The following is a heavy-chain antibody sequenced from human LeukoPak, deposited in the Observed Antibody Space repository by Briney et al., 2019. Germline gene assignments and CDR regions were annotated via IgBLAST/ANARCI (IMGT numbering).Heavy chain of an antibody. CDR1: GFTFSSYA. V-gene: IGHV3-30-3*01. CDR3: TMFTSGWD. Sequence: GGSLRLSCAASGFTFSSYAMHWVRQAPGKGLEWVAVISYDGSNKYYADSVKGRFTISRDNAKNTMSLQMTSLRAEDTAVYYCTMFTSGWDWGQGTLVTVSS. CDR2: ISYDGSNK. J-gene: IGHJ4*02. D-gene: IGHD6-19*01.